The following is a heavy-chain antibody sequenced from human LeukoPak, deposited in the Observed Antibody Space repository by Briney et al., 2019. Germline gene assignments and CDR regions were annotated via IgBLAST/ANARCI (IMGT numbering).Heavy chain of an antibody. CDR3: ARDLDYGGRSNFDH. Sequence: GWSLRLACAASGFTFSTYWMRWVRQAPGKGLVWVSRIKSDGSSIMYADSVRGRFTISRDNAKNTLYLQMNSLRAEDTAVYYCARDLDYGGRSNFDHWGQGTLVTVSS. D-gene: IGHD4-23*01. J-gene: IGHJ4*02. CDR1: GFTFSTYW. V-gene: IGHV3-74*03. CDR2: IKSDGSSI.